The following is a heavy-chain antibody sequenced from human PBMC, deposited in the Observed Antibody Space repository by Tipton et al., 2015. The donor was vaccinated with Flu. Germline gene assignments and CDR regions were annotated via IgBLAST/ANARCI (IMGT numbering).Heavy chain of an antibody. D-gene: IGHD3-16*01. J-gene: IGHJ4*02. CDR2: LNWNGGNS. Sequence: SLRLSCAASGFAFDDYAMGWVRQAPGKGLEWVSGLNWNGGNSGYADSVKGRFTISRDNAKNSLYLQMNSLRAEDTALYYCARRGAAITHYFDYWGQGTLVTVSS. V-gene: IGHV3-20*04. CDR3: ARRGAAITHYFDY. CDR1: GFAFDDYA.